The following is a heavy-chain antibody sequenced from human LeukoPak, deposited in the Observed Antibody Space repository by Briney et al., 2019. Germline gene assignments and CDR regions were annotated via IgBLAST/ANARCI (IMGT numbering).Heavy chain of an antibody. Sequence: SVKVSCKASGGTFNNYGISWVRQAPGQGLEWMGRIIPIFGTSNYAQKFQGRVTITADKSTGTAYMEVSSLRSEDTAMYYCARVVPVAMTEYYHYYMDVWGKGTTVTVSS. CDR3: ARVVPVAMTEYYHYYMDV. CDR1: GGTFNNYG. CDR2: IIPIFGTS. J-gene: IGHJ6*03. D-gene: IGHD2-2*01. V-gene: IGHV1-69*06.